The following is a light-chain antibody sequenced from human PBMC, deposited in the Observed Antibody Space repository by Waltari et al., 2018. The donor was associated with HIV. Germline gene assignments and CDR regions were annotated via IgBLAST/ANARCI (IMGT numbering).Light chain of an antibody. CDR3: TSYTSTPITSGVV. J-gene: IGLJ2*01. CDR1: NSDVLFNHSNK. V-gene: IGLV2-14*03. Sequence: QTALNQPPTVTGSPGQSITISCTGTNSDVLFNHSNKTPCYKRPPGKGPKLLIYDVSKRPSGVSTRFSGSKSGSTASLTISGLQFEDEADYFCTSYTSTPITSGVVFGEGTTVTVL. CDR2: DVS.